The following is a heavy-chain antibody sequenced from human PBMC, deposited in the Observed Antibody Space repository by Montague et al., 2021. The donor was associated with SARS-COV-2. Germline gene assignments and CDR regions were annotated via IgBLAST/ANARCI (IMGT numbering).Heavy chain of an antibody. CDR1: GFTFSSYG. J-gene: IGHJ4*02. D-gene: IGHD3-22*01. Sequence: SLRLSCAASGFTFSSYGMHWVRQAPGKGLEWVAVIWYDGSNKYYADSVKGRLTISRDNSKNTLYLQMNSLRAEDTAVYYCARDPAPYYYDSSGYYGYWGQGTLVTVSS. CDR3: ARDPAPYYYDSSGYYGY. V-gene: IGHV3-33*01. CDR2: IWYDGSNK.